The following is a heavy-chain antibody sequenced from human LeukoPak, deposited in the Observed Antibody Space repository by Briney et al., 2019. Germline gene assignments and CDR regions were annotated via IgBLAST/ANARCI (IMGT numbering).Heavy chain of an antibody. CDR2: ISGSGGST. J-gene: IGHJ4*02. D-gene: IGHD3-9*01. V-gene: IGHV3-23*01. Sequence: GGSLRLSCAASGFTFSSYAMNWVRQAPGKGLEWVSAISGSGGSTYYADSVKGRFTISRDNSKNTLYLQMNSLRGEDTAVYYCAKLKYDILTGYLGDWGQGTLVTVSS. CDR1: GFTFSSYA. CDR3: AKLKYDILTGYLGD.